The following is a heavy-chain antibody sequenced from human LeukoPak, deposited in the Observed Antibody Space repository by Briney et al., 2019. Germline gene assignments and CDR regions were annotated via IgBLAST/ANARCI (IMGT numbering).Heavy chain of an antibody. CDR3: ARERGSVVTATNDAFDI. Sequence: AGGSLRLSRAASGFTVSSNYMSWVRQAPGKGLEWVSVIYSGGSTYYADSVKGRFTISRDNSKNTLYLQMNSLRAEDTAVYYCARERGSVVTATNDAFDIWGQGTMVTVSS. CDR2: IYSGGST. CDR1: GFTVSSNY. V-gene: IGHV3-53*01. J-gene: IGHJ3*02. D-gene: IGHD2-21*02.